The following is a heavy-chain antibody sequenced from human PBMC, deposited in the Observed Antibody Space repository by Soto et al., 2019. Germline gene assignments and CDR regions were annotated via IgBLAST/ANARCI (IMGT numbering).Heavy chain of an antibody. D-gene: IGHD2-15*01. CDR1: GGSISSSRYS. CDR2: AYYSGST. CDR3: ATRQGGSYNWFDP. Sequence: PSEPLSLTCTVSGGSISSSRYSWGWIRQPPGKGLEWIGSAYYSGSTYYNPSLKSRVTMSVDTSKNQFSLKLSSVTAADTAVYYCATRQGGSYNWFDPWGQGTLVTVSS. J-gene: IGHJ5*02. V-gene: IGHV4-39*01.